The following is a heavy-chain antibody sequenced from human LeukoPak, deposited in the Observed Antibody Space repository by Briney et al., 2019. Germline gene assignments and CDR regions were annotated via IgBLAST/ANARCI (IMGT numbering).Heavy chain of an antibody. CDR2: INPSGGST. J-gene: IGHJ6*02. D-gene: IGHD5-12*01. CDR1: GYTFTSYY. Sequence: GASVKVSCKASGYTFTSYYMHWVRQAPGQGLEWMGIINPSGGSTSYAQKFQGRVTMTRDTSTSTVYMELSSLRSEDTAVYYCATVEMATNRGVGSYYYYGMDVWGQGTTVTVSS. CDR3: ATVEMATNRGVGSYYYYGMDV. V-gene: IGHV1-46*01.